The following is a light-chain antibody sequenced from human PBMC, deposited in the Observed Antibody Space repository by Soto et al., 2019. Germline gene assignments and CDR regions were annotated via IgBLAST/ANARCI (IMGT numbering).Light chain of an antibody. CDR3: CSYAGSYTWV. J-gene: IGLJ1*01. Sequence: QSALTQPRSVSGSPGQSVTISCTGTSSDVGGYNYVSWYRQHPGKAPKLMNYDVSKRPSGVPDRFSGSKSGNTASLTISGLQAEDEADYYCCSYAGSYTWVFVTGTKVTVL. V-gene: IGLV2-11*01. CDR2: DVS. CDR1: SSDVGGYNY.